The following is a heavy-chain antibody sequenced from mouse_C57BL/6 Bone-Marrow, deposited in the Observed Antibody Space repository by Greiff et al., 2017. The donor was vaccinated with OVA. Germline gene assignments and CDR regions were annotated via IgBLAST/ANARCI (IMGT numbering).Heavy chain of an antibody. CDR1: GYSFTSYY. J-gene: IGHJ4*01. CDR3: AYYYGSSYDYAMDY. Sequence: QVQLQQSGPELVKPGASVKISCNASGYSFTSYYIHWVKQRPGQGLEWIGWIYPGSGNTKYNEKFKGKATLTADTSSSTAYMQLSSLTSEDSAVYYCAYYYGSSYDYAMDYWGQGTSVTVSS. CDR2: IYPGSGNT. V-gene: IGHV1-66*01. D-gene: IGHD1-1*01.